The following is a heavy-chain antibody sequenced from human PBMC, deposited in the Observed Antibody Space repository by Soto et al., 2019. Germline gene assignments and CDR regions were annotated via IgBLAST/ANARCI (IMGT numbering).Heavy chain of an antibody. V-gene: IGHV4-34*01. CDR2: INHSGST. J-gene: IGHJ4*02. CDR1: GGSFSGYY. Sequence: SETLSLTCAVYGGSFSGYYWSWIRQPPGKGLEWIGEINHSGSTNYNPSLKSRVTISVDTSKNQFSLKLSSVTAADTAVYYCARMDYYGSGISNWGQGTLVPVSS. D-gene: IGHD3-10*01. CDR3: ARMDYYGSGISN.